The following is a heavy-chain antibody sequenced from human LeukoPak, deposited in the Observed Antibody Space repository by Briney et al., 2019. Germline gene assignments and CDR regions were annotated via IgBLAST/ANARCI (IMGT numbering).Heavy chain of an antibody. CDR2: INSDGSWT. CDR3: VSFYETY. V-gene: IGHV3-74*01. J-gene: IGHJ4*02. CDR1: GNYW. Sequence: PGGSLRLSCAASGNYWMHWVRPAPGKGLVWVSHINSDGSWTSYADSVKGRFTISKDNAKNTVYLQMNSLRAEDTAVYYCVSFYETYWGRGTLVTVSS. D-gene: IGHD2/OR15-2a*01.